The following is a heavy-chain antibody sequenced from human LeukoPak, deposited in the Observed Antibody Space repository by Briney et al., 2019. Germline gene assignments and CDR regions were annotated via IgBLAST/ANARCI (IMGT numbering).Heavy chain of an antibody. D-gene: IGHD3-9*01. CDR3: ASHDISSAY. Sequence: SQTLSLICAVSGGSISSGGYSWSWIRQPPGKGLEWIGYIYHSGSTYYNPSLKSRVTISVDRSKNQFSLKLSSVTAADTAVYYCASHDISSAYWGQGTLVTVSP. CDR1: GGSISSGGYS. J-gene: IGHJ4*02. CDR2: IYHSGST. V-gene: IGHV4-30-2*01.